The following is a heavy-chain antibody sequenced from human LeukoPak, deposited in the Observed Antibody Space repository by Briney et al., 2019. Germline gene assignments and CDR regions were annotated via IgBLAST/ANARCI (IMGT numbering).Heavy chain of an antibody. Sequence: GASVKVSCKASGYTFTGYYMHWVRQAPGQGLEWMGWINPNSGGTNYAQKFQGRVTMTRDTSISTAYMELSRLRSDDTAVYYCARVFVGYSSGLTFDYWGQGTLVTVSS. CDR3: ARVFVGYSSGLTFDY. CDR1: GYTFTGYY. D-gene: IGHD6-19*01. J-gene: IGHJ4*02. CDR2: INPNSGGT. V-gene: IGHV1-2*02.